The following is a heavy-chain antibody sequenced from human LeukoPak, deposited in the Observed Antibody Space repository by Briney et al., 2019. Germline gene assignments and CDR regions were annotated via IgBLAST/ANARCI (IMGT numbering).Heavy chain of an antibody. Sequence: GGSLRLSCAVSGFTFSNYSMNWVRQTPGKGLEWIAYIIDSGKTVYYADSVKGRFTISRDNAKNSLYLQMNSLRAEDTAVYYCARADSTMVVWYFDYWGQGALVTVS. V-gene: IGHV3-48*01. CDR3: ARADSTMVVWYFDY. CDR1: GFTFSNYS. D-gene: IGHD3-22*01. J-gene: IGHJ4*02. CDR2: IIDSGKTV.